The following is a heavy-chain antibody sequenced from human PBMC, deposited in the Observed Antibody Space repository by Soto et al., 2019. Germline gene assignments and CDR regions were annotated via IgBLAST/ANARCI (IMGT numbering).Heavy chain of an antibody. V-gene: IGHV5-51*01. CDR3: ARRNDDFWSGHDNYGMEV. CDR2: IYPGDSDT. D-gene: IGHD3-3*01. CDR1: GYSFTSYW. J-gene: IGHJ6*04. Sequence: GESLKISCKGSGYSFTSYWIGWVRQMPGKGLEWMGIIYPGDSDTRYSPSFQGQVTISADKSISTAYLQWSSLKASDTAMYYCARRNDDFWSGHDNYGMEVWGKGTTGKVSS.